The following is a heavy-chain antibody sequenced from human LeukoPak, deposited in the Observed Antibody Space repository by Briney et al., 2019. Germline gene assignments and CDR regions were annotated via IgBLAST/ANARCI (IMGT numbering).Heavy chain of an antibody. V-gene: IGHV3-7*01. J-gene: IGHJ4*02. CDR1: GFMFSTYW. CDR3: GGFGYEAAVDL. D-gene: IGHD6-13*01. Sequence: GGSLRLSCAASGFMFSTYWMTWFRQPPGKGLEFVANIKPDGSETYYVDSVKGRFTISRDNTKNLVFLQMNSLRGEDAAVYHCGGFGYEAAVDLWGQGTLVTVSS. CDR2: IKPDGSET.